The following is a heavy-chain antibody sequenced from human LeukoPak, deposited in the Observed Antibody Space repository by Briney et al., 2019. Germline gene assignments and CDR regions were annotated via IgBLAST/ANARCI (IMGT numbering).Heavy chain of an antibody. CDR1: GDSISGSSYY. Sequence: PSETLSLTCSVSGDSISGSSYYWGWIRQPPGKGLEWIGSIYYSGSTYYNPSLKSRVTISVDTSKNQFSLKLSSVTAADTAVYYCARLRYYDILTGYYSPYYYYYMDVWGKGTTVTISS. CDR2: IYYSGST. CDR3: ARLRYYDILTGYYSPYYYYYMDV. V-gene: IGHV4-39*07. D-gene: IGHD3-9*01. J-gene: IGHJ6*03.